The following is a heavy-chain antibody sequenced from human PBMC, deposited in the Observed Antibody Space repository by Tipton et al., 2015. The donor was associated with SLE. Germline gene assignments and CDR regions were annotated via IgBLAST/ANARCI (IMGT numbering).Heavy chain of an antibody. CDR3: ALLAAPSNYYFGVDV. D-gene: IGHD6-13*01. CDR2: IHYSGST. CDR1: GGSIISSAYN. Sequence: LRLSCTVSGGSIISSAYNWGWIRQPPGTGLEWIGYIHYSGSTNYNPSLKSRVTISVDTSKNQFSLKLSSVTAADTAVYYCALLAAPSNYYFGVDVWGQGTTVTVSS. J-gene: IGHJ6*02. V-gene: IGHV4-61*05.